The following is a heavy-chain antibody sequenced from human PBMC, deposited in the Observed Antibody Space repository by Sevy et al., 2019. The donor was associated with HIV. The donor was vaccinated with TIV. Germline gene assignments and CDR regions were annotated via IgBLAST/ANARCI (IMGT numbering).Heavy chain of an antibody. D-gene: IGHD3-22*01. CDR2: ISGFGNT. Sequence: GGSLRLSCPASGFTFNTHVMNWVRQAPGKGLEWVSSISGFGNTYYADSVRGRFTISRDNAKNTLYLQMNSLRADDTAVYYCAKVLDPALESMMEVTVRSLKGFDVWGQGTMVTVSS. CDR1: GFTFNTHV. CDR3: AKVLDPALESMMEVTVRSLKGFDV. J-gene: IGHJ3*01. V-gene: IGHV3-23*01.